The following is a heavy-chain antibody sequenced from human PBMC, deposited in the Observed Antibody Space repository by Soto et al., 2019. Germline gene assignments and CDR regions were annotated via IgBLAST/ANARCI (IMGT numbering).Heavy chain of an antibody. CDR1: GFSLSTSGIS. Sequence: SGPTLVKPTQTLTLTCAFSGFSLSTSGISVSWIRQPPGKALEWLARIDWDDDKYYNTSLRTRLTISKDTSKNQVVLTMTDMDPVDTATYYCTQGRTSFDYWGQGTLVTVSS. CDR2: IDWDDDK. CDR3: TQGRTSFDY. V-gene: IGHV2-70*11. J-gene: IGHJ4*02.